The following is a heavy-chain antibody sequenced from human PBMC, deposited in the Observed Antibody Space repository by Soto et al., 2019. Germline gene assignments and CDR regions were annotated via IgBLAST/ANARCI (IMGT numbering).Heavy chain of an antibody. CDR2: IIPIFGTA. J-gene: IGHJ4*02. CDR1: GGTFSSYA. CDR3: ARGERIHHYGSGSYRAY. Sequence: QVQLVQSGAEVKKPGSSVKVSCKASGGTFSSYAISWVRQAPGQGLEWMGGIIPIFGTANYAQKFQGRVTINADESTSTAYMELSSLRSEDTAVYYCARGERIHHYGSGSYRAYWGQGTLVTVSS. V-gene: IGHV1-69*01. D-gene: IGHD3-10*01.